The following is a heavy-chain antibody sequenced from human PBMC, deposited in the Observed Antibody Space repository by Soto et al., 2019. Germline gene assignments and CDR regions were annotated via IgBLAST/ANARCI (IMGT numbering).Heavy chain of an antibody. V-gene: IGHV4-30-4*01. CDR1: GGSISSGDYY. CDR2: IYYSGST. CDR3: ARDSDYYDSSGYLGYFQH. J-gene: IGHJ1*01. D-gene: IGHD3-22*01. Sequence: QVQLQESGPGLVKPSQTLSLTCTVSGGSISSGDYYWSWIRQPPGKGLEWIGYIYYSGSTYYNPSLKSRVTISVDTSKTQVSLKLSSVTAADTAVYYCARDSDYYDSSGYLGYFQHWGQGTLVTVSS.